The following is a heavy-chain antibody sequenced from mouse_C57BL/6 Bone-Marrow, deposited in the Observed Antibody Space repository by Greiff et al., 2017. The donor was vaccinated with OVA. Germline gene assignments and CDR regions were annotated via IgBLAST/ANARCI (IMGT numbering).Heavy chain of an antibody. CDR1: GYTFTSYW. CDR3: AILGEIYLY. V-gene: IGHV1-53*01. Sequence: VQRVESGTELVKPGASVKLSCKASGYTFTSYWMHWVKQRPGQGLEWIGNINPSNGGTNYNEKFKSKATLTVDKSSSTAYMKLSSLTSEDSAVYYCAILGEIYLYWGQGTLVTVSA. CDR2: INPSNGGT. J-gene: IGHJ3*01. D-gene: IGHD5-5*01.